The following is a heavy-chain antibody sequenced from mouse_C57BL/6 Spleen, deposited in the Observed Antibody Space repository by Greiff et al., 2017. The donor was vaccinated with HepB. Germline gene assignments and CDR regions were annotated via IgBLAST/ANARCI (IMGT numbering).Heavy chain of an antibody. CDR2: IRLKSDNYAT. Sequence: EVHLVESGGGLVQPGGSMKLSCVASGFTFSNYWMNWVRQSPEKGLEWVAQIRLKSDNYATHYAESVKGRFTISRDDSKSSVYLQMNNLRAEDTGIYYCTGVHYYDYWGQGTTLTVSS. D-gene: IGHD2-14*01. V-gene: IGHV6-3*01. J-gene: IGHJ2*01. CDR1: GFTFSNYW. CDR3: TGVHYYDY.